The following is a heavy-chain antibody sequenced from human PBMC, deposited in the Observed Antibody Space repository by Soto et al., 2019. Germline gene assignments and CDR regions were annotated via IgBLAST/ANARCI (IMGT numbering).Heavy chain of an antibody. CDR1: GYTFTSYA. J-gene: IGHJ5*02. V-gene: IGHV1-3*01. CDR2: INAGNGNT. Sequence: GASEKVYCKASGYTFTSYAMHWVRQAPGQRLEWMGWINAGNGNTKYSQKFQGRVTITRDTSASTAYMELSSLRSEDTAVYYCARYQAGSGWLRWFDPCGQGSLVTVSS. CDR3: ARYQAGSGWLRWFDP. D-gene: IGHD6-19*01.